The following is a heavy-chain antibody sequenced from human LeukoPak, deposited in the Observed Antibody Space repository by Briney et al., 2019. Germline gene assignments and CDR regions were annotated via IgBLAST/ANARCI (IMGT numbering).Heavy chain of an antibody. CDR2: IHHSGSI. V-gene: IGHV4-34*01. CDR3: ARGGTTGPHMYGLDV. Sequence: SETLSLTCAVYGGFFSDFYWSWVRRPPGRGLEWIGEIHHSGSINYSPSPKSRVTISVDTPKNQFSLKLSSVTAADTAVYYCARGGTTGPHMYGLDVWGQGTTVTVSS. CDR1: GGFFSDFY. D-gene: IGHD1-1*01. J-gene: IGHJ6*02.